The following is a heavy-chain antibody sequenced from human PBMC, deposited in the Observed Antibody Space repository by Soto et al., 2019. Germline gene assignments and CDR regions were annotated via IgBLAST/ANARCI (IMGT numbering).Heavy chain of an antibody. D-gene: IGHD1-26*01. Sequence: SVQVSCKASGYPFTVYYMHWVRQAPGQGLEWMGWINPKSGGTMYPQKFQGRVTMTWDTSISTAYMALTRLRSDDTAVYYCARELGKGGGSTGFDDSGQGTLVTVSS. J-gene: IGHJ4*02. CDR1: GYPFTVYY. CDR3: ARELGKGGGSTGFDD. CDR2: INPKSGGT. V-gene: IGHV1-2*02.